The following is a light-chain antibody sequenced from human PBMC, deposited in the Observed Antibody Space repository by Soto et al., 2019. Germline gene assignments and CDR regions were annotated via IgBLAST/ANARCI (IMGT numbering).Light chain of an antibody. V-gene: IGKV3-15*01. CDR3: QQYNYWPTT. Sequence: ETVMTQSTATLSVSPGERATLSCRASQGVISILAWYQEKPGQAPSLLIYGASTGATGIPASFSGIGSGTEFTRTISSLQSEDFAVYYCQQYNYWPTTFVGGTKVEIQ. J-gene: IGKJ4*01. CDR2: GAS. CDR1: QGVISI.